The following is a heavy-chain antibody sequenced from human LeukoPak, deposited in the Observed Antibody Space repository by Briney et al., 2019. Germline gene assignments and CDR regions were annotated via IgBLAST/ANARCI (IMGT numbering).Heavy chain of an antibody. V-gene: IGHV1-8*01. CDR2: MNPGTGDT. J-gene: IGHJ5*02. CDR3: ARGRLAAAMDP. CDR1: GYTFTKYD. D-gene: IGHD6-13*01. Sequence: ASVKVSCKASGYTFTKYDINWVRQATGQGLEWMGWMNPGTGDTDYVQKFQGRVTMTRDTSISTDYMEVSSLRSDDTAVYYCARGRLAAAMDPWGQGTLVTVS.